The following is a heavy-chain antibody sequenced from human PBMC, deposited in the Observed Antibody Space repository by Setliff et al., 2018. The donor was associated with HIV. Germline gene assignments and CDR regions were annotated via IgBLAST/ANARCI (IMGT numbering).Heavy chain of an antibody. CDR1: GFTFSSYW. Sequence: GESLKISCAASGFTFSSYWMNWVRQAPGKGLEWVANIKQDGREKYYVDSVKGRFTISRDNAKNSQYLQMNSLRAEDTAVYYCASPYFVVYWGQGTLVTVSS. CDR3: ASPYFVVY. V-gene: IGHV3-7*01. D-gene: IGHD2-21*01. J-gene: IGHJ4*02. CDR2: IKQDGREK.